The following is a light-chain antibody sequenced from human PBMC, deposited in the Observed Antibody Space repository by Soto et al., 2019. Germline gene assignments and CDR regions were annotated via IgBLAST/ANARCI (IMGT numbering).Light chain of an antibody. CDR1: QGISSY. V-gene: IGKV1-9*01. Sequence: DIQLTQSPSFLSASVGDRVTSTCRASQGISSYSAWYQQKPGRAPKLLIYAASTLQSGVPSRFSGSGYGTEFTLTISSLQPEDFATYYCQQLNTYPWTFGQGTKVEIK. CDR3: QQLNTYPWT. CDR2: AAS. J-gene: IGKJ1*01.